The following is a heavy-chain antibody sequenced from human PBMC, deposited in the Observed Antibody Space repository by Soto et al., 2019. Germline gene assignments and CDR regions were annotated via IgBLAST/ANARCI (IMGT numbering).Heavy chain of an antibody. J-gene: IGHJ6*03. Sequence: QVQLVQSGAEVKKPGSSVKVSCKASGGTFSSYTISWVRQAPGQGLEWMGRIIPILGIANYAQKFQGRVTITADKSTRTAYMELSSLRSEDTAVYYCARGRDGSVSYYTDYYYYYMDVWGKGTTVTVSS. CDR1: GGTFSSYT. V-gene: IGHV1-69*02. CDR3: ARGRDGSVSYYTDYYYYYMDV. D-gene: IGHD3-10*01. CDR2: IIPILGIA.